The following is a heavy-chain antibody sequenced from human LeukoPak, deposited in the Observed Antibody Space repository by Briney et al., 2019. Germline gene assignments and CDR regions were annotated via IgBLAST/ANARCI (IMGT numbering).Heavy chain of an antibody. V-gene: IGHV4-30-2*01. Sequence: SQTLSLTCTVSGGSTSSGGYYWSWIRQPPGKGLEWIGYIYHSGSTYYNPSLKSRVTISVDRSKNQFSLKLSSVTAADTAVYYCATGSSSSYYYYMDVWGKGTTVTVSS. CDR2: IYHSGST. CDR1: GGSTSSGGYY. D-gene: IGHD6-6*01. CDR3: ATGSSSSYYYYMDV. J-gene: IGHJ6*03.